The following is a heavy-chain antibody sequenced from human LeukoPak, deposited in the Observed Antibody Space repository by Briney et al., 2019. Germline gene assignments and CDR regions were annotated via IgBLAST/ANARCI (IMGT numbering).Heavy chain of an antibody. V-gene: IGHV3-21*01. Sequence: GGSLRLSCAASGFTFSSYSMNWVRQAPGRGLEWVSSISSSSSYIYYADSVKGRFTISRDNSKNTLYLQMNSLRAEDTAVYYCAKGEINRNFDYWGQGTLVIVSS. CDR1: GFTFSSYS. D-gene: IGHD5-24*01. CDR2: ISSSSSYI. CDR3: AKGEINRNFDY. J-gene: IGHJ4*02.